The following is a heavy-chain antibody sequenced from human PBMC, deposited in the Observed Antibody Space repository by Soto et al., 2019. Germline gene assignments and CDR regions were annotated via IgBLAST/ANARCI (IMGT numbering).Heavy chain of an antibody. CDR3: ARAAVLTELVFEVDYYYGMDV. V-gene: IGHV3-7*01. Sequence: GGSLRLSCAASGFTFSSYWMSWVRQAPGKGLEWVANIKQDGSEKYYVDSVNGRFTISRDNAKNSLYLQMNSLRAEDTAVYYCARAAVLTELVFEVDYYYGMDVWGQGTTVTVSS. CDR2: IKQDGSEK. J-gene: IGHJ6*02. CDR1: GFTFSSYW. D-gene: IGHD3-10*02.